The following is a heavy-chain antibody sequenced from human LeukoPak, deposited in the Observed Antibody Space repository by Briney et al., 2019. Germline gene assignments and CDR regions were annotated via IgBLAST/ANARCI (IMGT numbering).Heavy chain of an antibody. D-gene: IGHD2-15*01. CDR1: GFTFSSYW. J-gene: IGHJ4*02. CDR2: IKQDGSEK. CDR3: ARDLGGGSCYRYSYGLCSYYFDY. Sequence: PGGSLRLSCAASGFTFSSYWMSWVRQAPGKGLEWVANIKQDGSEKYYVDSVKGRFTISRDNAKNSLYLQMNSLRAEDTAVYYCARDLGGGSCYRYSYGLCSYYFDYWGQGTLVTVSS. V-gene: IGHV3-7*01.